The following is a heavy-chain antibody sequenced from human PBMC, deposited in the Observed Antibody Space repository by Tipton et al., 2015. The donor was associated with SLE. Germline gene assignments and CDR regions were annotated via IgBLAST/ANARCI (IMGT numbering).Heavy chain of an antibody. CDR3: ARSSSVRTLLWPTFAY. D-gene: IGHD2/OR15-2a*01. J-gene: IGHJ4*02. Sequence: LRLSCTVSGGSISSSNYYWGWIRQPPGKGLEWIGSIYYSGSSYYNPSLKSRVSISADTSKNHLSLKLTSVTAADTAVYFCARSSSVRTLLWPTFAYWGQGTLVTVSS. CDR1: GGSISSSNYY. V-gene: IGHV4-39*02. CDR2: IYYSGSS.